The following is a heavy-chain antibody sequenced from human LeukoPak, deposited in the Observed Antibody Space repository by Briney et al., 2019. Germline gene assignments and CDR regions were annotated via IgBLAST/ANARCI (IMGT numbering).Heavy chain of an antibody. Sequence: TGGSLRLSCAASGFTFSSYSMNWVRQAPGKGLEWVSSISSSSSYIYYADSVKGRFTISRDNAKNSLYLQMNSLRAEDTAVYYCARYLDYYDSSGYRDDFDYWGQGTLVTVSS. CDR2: ISSSSSYI. V-gene: IGHV3-21*01. CDR1: GFTFSSYS. D-gene: IGHD3-22*01. CDR3: ARYLDYYDSSGYRDDFDY. J-gene: IGHJ4*02.